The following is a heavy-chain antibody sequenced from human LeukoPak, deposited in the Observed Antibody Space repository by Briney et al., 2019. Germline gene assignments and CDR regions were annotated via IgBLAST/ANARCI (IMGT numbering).Heavy chain of an antibody. CDR3: AKGPYDSSGYYAEY. CDR2: ISSSSSYI. Sequence: NSGGSLTLSCAASGFTFSSYSMNWVRQAPGKGLEWVSSISSSSSYIYYADSVKGRFTISRDNSKNTLYLQMNSLRVEDMAVYYCAKGPYDSSGYYAEYWGQGTLVTVSS. V-gene: IGHV3-21*04. CDR1: GFTFSSYS. J-gene: IGHJ4*02. D-gene: IGHD3-22*01.